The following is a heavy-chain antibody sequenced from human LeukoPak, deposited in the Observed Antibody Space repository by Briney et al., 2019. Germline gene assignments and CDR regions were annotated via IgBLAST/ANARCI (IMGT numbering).Heavy chain of an antibody. CDR2: ISSSGSNI. CDR1: GFTFSSYE. J-gene: IGHJ4*02. V-gene: IGHV3-48*03. Sequence: GGSLRLSCAASGFTFSSYEMKWVRQAPGLGLEWVSYISSSGSNIYYADSVKGRFTISRDNAKNSLYLQMNSLRAEDTAVYNCASHYDTLGEYWGEGTLVTVS. CDR3: ASHYDTLGEY. D-gene: IGHD3-22*01.